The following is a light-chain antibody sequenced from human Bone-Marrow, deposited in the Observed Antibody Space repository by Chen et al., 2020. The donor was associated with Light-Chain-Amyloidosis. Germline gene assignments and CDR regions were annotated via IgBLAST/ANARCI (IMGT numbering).Light chain of an antibody. CDR3: QSYDSSLSGFLYV. CDR1: SSKIGAGYD. CDR2: GNS. V-gene: IGLV1-40*01. J-gene: IGLJ1*01. Sequence: QSVLTQPPSVSGAPGQRVTISCTGSSSKIGAGYDVHWYQQLPGTAPKLLIYGNSNRPSGVPDRFSGSKSGTSASLAITGLQAEDEADYYCQSYDSSLSGFLYVFGTGTKVTVL.